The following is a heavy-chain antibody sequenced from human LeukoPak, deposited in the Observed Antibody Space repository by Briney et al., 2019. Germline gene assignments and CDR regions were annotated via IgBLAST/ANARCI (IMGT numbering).Heavy chain of an antibody. V-gene: IGHV4-34*01. CDR1: GVPFSNYY. Sequence: SETLSLTCAVSGVPFSNYYWSWVRQSPSQGLEWIGEINHSGYTNYYPSLKSRLTMSIDTSKNQISLKLTSVTAADAGVYYCTRAVAGHPDWGQGTLVTVSS. J-gene: IGHJ4*02. D-gene: IGHD6-19*01. CDR3: TRAVAGHPD. CDR2: INHSGYT.